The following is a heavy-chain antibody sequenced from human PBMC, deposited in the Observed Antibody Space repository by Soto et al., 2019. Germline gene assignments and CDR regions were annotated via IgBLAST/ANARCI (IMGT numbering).Heavy chain of an antibody. CDR2: INAGNGNT. D-gene: IGHD2-15*01. V-gene: IGHV1-3*01. J-gene: IGHJ4*02. Sequence: ASVKVSCKASGYTFISYAIHWVRQAPGQRLEWMGWINAGNGNTKYSQKFQGRITITRDTSASTAYMELTSLRSEDTAVYYCARELQGLYYFDYWGQGTLVTVSS. CDR1: GYTFISYA. CDR3: ARELQGLYYFDY.